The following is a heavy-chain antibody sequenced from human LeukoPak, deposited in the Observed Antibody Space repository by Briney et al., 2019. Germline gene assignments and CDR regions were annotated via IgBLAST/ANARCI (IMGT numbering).Heavy chain of an antibody. D-gene: IGHD2-15*01. CDR3: ARHGLEGCSGGRCYTSFHYYGMDV. CDR1: GYIFRNYW. Sequence: GESLKISCKGYGYIFRNYWIGWVRQMPGKGLERMGIIFPGDSDTKYSPSFQGQVTISADKSLSSAYLQWTSLRASDTAIYYCARHGLEGCSGGRCYTSFHYYGMDVWGQGTTVTVSS. J-gene: IGHJ6*02. CDR2: IFPGDSDT. V-gene: IGHV5-51*01.